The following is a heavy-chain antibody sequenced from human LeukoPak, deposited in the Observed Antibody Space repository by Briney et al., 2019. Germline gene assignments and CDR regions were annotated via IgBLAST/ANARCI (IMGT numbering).Heavy chain of an antibody. D-gene: IGHD6-13*01. CDR1: GGTFSSYA. V-gene: IGHV1-69*05. CDR3: ARVDRGGSSWYYFDY. CDR2: IIPIFGTA. Sequence: AASVKVSCKASGGTFSSYAISWVRQAPGQGLEWMGGIIPIFGTANYAQKFQGRVTITTDESTSTAYMELSSLRSEDTAVYYCARVDRGGSSWYYFDYWGQGTLVTVSS. J-gene: IGHJ4*02.